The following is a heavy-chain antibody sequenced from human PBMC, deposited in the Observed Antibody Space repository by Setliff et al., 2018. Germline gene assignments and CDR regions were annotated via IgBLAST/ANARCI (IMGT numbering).Heavy chain of an antibody. J-gene: IGHJ4*02. V-gene: IGHV3-48*01. CDR2: IRNDXATT. D-gene: IGHD6-13*01. CDR3: XXDSGNSGMIDY. Sequence: GGXXRLSCAASGFTFRXXXRNGVRQAPGKGLEWLANIRNDXATTXXADXVKGRFTISRDNVKNXLFLQMNSLRAEDXAXHXXXXDSGNSGMIDYWGQGTPVTVSS. CDR1: GFTFRXXX.